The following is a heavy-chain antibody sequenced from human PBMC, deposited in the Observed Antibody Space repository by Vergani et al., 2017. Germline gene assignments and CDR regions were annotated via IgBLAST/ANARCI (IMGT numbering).Heavy chain of an antibody. J-gene: IGHJ5*02. Sequence: QVQLQESGPGLVKPSETLSLTCTVSGYSISSGYYWGWIRQPPGKGLEWIGSIYHSGSTYYNPSLKSRVTISVDTSKNQFSRKLSSVTAADTAVYYCAGDSGGYVWGSYEAWFDPWGQGTLVTVSS. CDR1: GYSISSGYY. D-gene: IGHD3-16*01. CDR3: AGDSGGYVWGSYEAWFDP. CDR2: IYHSGST. V-gene: IGHV4-38-2*02.